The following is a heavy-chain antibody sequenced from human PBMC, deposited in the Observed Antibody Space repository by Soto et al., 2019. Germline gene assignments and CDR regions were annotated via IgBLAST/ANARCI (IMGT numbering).Heavy chain of an antibody. J-gene: IGHJ5*02. Sequence: ASVKVSCKASGYTFTSYDINWVRQATGQGLEWMGWMNPNSGNTGYAQKFQGRVTMTRNTSISTAYMELSSLRSEDTAVYYCARGGYCSGVSFNAYTNNWFYPFGQG. CDR2: MNPNSGNT. V-gene: IGHV1-8*01. CDR1: GYTFTSYD. D-gene: IGHD2-15*01. CDR3: ARGGYCSGVSFNAYTNNWFYP.